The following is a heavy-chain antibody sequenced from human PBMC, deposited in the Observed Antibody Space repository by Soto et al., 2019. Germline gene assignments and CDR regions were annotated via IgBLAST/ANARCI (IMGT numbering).Heavy chain of an antibody. CDR3: ARSFYGVDL. J-gene: IGHJ6*01. V-gene: IGHV4-30-2*06. CDR1: GGSITSGGYS. CDR2: IYQGGSA. Sequence: PSENMSLTCAVSGGSITSGGYSWSWIRQSPGQGLEWIGYIYQGGSAYYNPALKTRVTILLDRSKNQFALNLSSVTAADTAVYYCARSFYGVDLWGQGTPVTVSS.